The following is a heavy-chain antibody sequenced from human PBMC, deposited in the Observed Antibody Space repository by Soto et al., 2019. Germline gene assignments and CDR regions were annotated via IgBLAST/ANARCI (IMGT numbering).Heavy chain of an antibody. Sequence: PSETLCLTCTVSGGSISSSSYYWGWIRQPPGKGLEWIGSIYYSGSTYYNPSLKSRVTISVDTSKNQFSLKLSSVTAADTAVYYCARHLNDWLFLYWGQGTLVTVSS. CDR1: GGSISSSSYY. CDR2: IYYSGST. CDR3: ARHLNDWLFLY. D-gene: IGHD3-9*01. J-gene: IGHJ4*02. V-gene: IGHV4-39*01.